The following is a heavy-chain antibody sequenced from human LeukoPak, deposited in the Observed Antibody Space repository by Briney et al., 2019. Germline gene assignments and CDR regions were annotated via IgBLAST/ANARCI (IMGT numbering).Heavy chain of an antibody. Sequence: SETLSLTCTVSGGSISSYYWSWVRQPPGKGLEWIGYIYYSGSTNYNPSLKSRVTISVDTSKNQFSLKLSSVAAADTAVYYCARGAPYSSSWYRWGQGTLVTVSS. CDR2: IYYSGST. CDR1: GGSISSYY. CDR3: ARGAPYSSSWYR. J-gene: IGHJ5*02. V-gene: IGHV4-59*01. D-gene: IGHD6-13*01.